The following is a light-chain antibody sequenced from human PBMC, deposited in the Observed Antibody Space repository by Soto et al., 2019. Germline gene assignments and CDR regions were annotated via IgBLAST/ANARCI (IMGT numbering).Light chain of an antibody. Sequence: QSALTQPPSASGSPGQSVTISCTGTSSDVGGCNYVSWYQQHPGKVPKLMVYEVNKRPSGVPDRFSGSKSANTASLTVSGVQAEDEADYYCTSYAGGNNVFGTGTKVTVL. CDR3: TSYAGGNNV. CDR1: SSDVGGCNY. J-gene: IGLJ1*01. CDR2: EVN. V-gene: IGLV2-8*01.